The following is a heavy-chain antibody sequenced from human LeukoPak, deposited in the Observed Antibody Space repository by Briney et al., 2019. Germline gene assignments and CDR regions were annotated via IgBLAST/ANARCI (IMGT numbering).Heavy chain of an antibody. V-gene: IGHV3-74*01. CDR2: INSDGSST. CDR3: ARTYYYDSSGYYFH. J-gene: IGHJ4*02. Sequence: GGSLRLSCAASGFTFNNCRMNWVRQAPGKGLVWVSRINSDGSSTSYADSVKGRFTISRDNAKNTLYLQMNSLRAEDTAVYYCARTYYYDSSGYYFHWGQGTLVTVSS. D-gene: IGHD3-22*01. CDR1: GFTFNNCR.